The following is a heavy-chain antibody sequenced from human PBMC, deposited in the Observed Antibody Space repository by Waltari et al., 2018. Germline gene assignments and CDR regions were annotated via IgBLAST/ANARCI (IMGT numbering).Heavy chain of an antibody. Sequence: QVQLVQSGAEVKKPGSSVKVSCKASGGPFRSYAISWVRQAPGQGLEWMGGIIPIFGTANYAQKFQGRVPITTDESTSTSSMALSSLRSEDTAVYYCAIPVTRDAFDIWGQVTMVTVSS. V-gene: IGHV1-69*05. CDR3: AIPVTRDAFDI. J-gene: IGHJ3*02. CDR1: GGPFRSYA. D-gene: IGHD4-17*01. CDR2: IIPIFGTA.